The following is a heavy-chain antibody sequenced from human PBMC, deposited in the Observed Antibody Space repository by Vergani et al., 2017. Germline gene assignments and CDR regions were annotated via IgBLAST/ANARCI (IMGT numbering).Heavy chain of an antibody. CDR2: IWYDGSNK. J-gene: IGHJ5*01. Sequence: QVQLVESEGGVVQPGRSLTLSCVASGFTFSSHGMHWVRQAPGKGLEWGDVIWYDGSNKYYGDSVKGRFTISRDNSKNTLYLQMNSLRVEDTAVYYCARWGNEKRLDSWGQGTLVTVSS. CDR3: ARWGNEKRLDS. V-gene: IGHV3-33*01. D-gene: IGHD1-1*01. CDR1: GFTFSSHG.